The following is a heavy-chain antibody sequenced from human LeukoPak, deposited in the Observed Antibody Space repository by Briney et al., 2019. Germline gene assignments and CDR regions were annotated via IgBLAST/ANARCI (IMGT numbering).Heavy chain of an antibody. CDR2: IYYSGST. J-gene: IGHJ5*02. D-gene: IGHD3-9*01. V-gene: IGHV4-59*01. CDR3: ARGGVRYSFDP. Sequence: SETLSLTCTVSGGSISSYYWSWIRQPPGKGLEWIGYIYYSGSTNYNPSLKSRVTISVDTSKNQFSLKLSSVTAADTAVYYCARGGVRYSFDPWGQGTLVTVSS. CDR1: GGSISSYY.